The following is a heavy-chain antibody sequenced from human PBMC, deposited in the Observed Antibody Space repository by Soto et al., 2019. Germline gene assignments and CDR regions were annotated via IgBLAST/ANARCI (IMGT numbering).Heavy chain of an antibody. CDR2: IYYSGST. Sequence: SETLSLTCTVSGGSISSYYWSWIRQPPGKGLEWIGYIYYSGSTNYNPSLKSRVTISVDTSKNQFSLKLSSVTAADTAVYYCSSGWYGFSFDYWGQGTLVTVSS. CDR3: SSGWYGFSFDY. CDR1: GGSISSYY. D-gene: IGHD6-19*01. V-gene: IGHV4-59*01. J-gene: IGHJ4*02.